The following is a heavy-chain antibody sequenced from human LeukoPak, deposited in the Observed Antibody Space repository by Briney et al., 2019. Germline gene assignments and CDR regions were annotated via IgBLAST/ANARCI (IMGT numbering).Heavy chain of an antibody. D-gene: IGHD6-13*01. CDR3: ARGYSSSWLGYFDY. CDR2: VSSDGSIK. J-gene: IGHJ4*02. CDR1: GFTFSSYG. V-gene: IGHV3-30*03. Sequence: PGGSLRLSCVASGFTFSSYGIHWVRQAPGKGLEWVAGVSSDGSIKYNADSVKGRFTISRDTSKNTVYLQINSLGAEDTAFYYCARGYSSSWLGYFDYWGQGTLVTVSS.